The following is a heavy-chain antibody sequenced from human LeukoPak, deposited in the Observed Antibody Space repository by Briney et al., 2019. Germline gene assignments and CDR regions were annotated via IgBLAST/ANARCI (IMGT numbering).Heavy chain of an antibody. J-gene: IGHJ4*02. CDR3: ARARVDTAMADFDY. CDR1: GYRFPSYW. D-gene: IGHD5-18*01. V-gene: IGHV5-10-1*01. CDR2: IDPIDSYT. Sequence: KPVEALMISCKCSGYRFPSYWITWVRQMPGKGMEWMGGIDPIDSYTTYSPSFQGHVTISADKSIATVYLQWSSLKASDTAMYYCARARVDTAMADFDYWGQGTLVTVSS.